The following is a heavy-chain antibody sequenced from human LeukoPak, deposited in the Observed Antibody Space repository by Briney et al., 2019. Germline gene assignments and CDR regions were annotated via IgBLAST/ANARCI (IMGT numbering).Heavy chain of an antibody. CDR2: IYHSGST. V-gene: IGHV4-39*07. CDR1: GGSISSGSYY. D-gene: IGHD6-13*01. Sequence: SETLSLTCTVSGGSISSGSYYWSWIRQPAGKGLEWIGSIYHSGSTYYNPSLESRVTISVDTSKNQFSLKLSSVTAADTAVYYCARASGAAGTLFDYWGQGTLVTVSS. J-gene: IGHJ4*02. CDR3: ARASGAAGTLFDY.